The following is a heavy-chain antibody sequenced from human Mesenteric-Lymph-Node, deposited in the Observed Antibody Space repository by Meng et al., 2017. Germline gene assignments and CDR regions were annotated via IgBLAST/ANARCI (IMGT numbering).Heavy chain of an antibody. J-gene: IGHJ1*01. Sequence: GESLKISCAGSGFTFSGYWMNWVRQAPGKGLEWVANIKQDGSEKHYVDSVRGRFTISRDNAKNSLYLQMNSLRDEDTAVYHCARDQGSYGNFQHWGQGTLVTVSS. CDR3: ARDQGSYGNFQH. CDR1: GFTFSGYW. D-gene: IGHD3-16*01. V-gene: IGHV3-7*01. CDR2: IKQDGSEK.